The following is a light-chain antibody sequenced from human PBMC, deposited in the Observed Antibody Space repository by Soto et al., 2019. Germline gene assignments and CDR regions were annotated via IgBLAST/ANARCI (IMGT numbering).Light chain of an antibody. V-gene: IGKV3-20*01. Sequence: EIVLTQSPATLSLSPGESATLSCMASQSVSTYLAWYQQKPGQAPRLIIYGASSRATGIPDRFSGSGSGTDFTLTISRLEPEDVAVYYCQQYGSSPITFGQGTRLEIK. CDR3: QQYGSSPIT. J-gene: IGKJ5*01. CDR2: GAS. CDR1: QSVSTY.